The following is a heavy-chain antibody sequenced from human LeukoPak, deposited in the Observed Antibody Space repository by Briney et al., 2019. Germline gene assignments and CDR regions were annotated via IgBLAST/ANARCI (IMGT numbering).Heavy chain of an antibody. Sequence: GGSLRLSCAASGFTFSSYGMHWVRQAPGKGLEWVAVIWYDGSNKYYADSVKGRFTISRDNSKNTLYLQMNSLRAEDTALYYCAKDLRCTDGSCKYFESWGQGTLVTVSS. V-gene: IGHV3-33*06. D-gene: IGHD2-15*01. J-gene: IGHJ4*02. CDR1: GFTFSSYG. CDR2: IWYDGSNK. CDR3: AKDLRCTDGSCKYFES.